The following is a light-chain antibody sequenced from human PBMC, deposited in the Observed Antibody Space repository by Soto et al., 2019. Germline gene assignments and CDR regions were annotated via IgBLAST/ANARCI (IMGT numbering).Light chain of an antibody. CDR3: QQYGNSPYT. CDR1: QGVSSY. Sequence: EIMLTQSPATLSLSLGERATLSCRASQGVSSYLAWYQQKPGQAPRLLIYDASNRATGIPARFSGSGSGTDFTLTISSLEPEDFAVYYCQQYGNSPYTFGQGTKLEIK. V-gene: IGKV3-11*01. J-gene: IGKJ2*01. CDR2: DAS.